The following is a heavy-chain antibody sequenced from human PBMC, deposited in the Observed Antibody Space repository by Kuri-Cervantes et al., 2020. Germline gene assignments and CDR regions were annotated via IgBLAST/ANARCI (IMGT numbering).Heavy chain of an antibody. D-gene: IGHD5-24*01. J-gene: IGHJ4*02. V-gene: IGHV3-7*01. CDR2: TKEDSSEK. Sequence: GGSLRLSCAASGFTFSSYAMSWVRQAPGKGLEWVANTKEDSSEKNYVDSVKGRFTISRDNAKNSLYLQMNSLRAEDTAVYYCARDHRGDGYSDYWGQGTLVTVSS. CDR3: ARDHRGDGYSDY. CDR1: GFTFSSYA.